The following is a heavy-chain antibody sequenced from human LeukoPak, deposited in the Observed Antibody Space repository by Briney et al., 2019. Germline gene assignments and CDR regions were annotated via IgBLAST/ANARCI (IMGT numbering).Heavy chain of an antibody. J-gene: IGHJ4*02. D-gene: IGHD7-27*01. CDR2: MYYRGNT. CDR3: ASRKLGNDY. V-gene: IGHV4-39*07. Sequence: PSETLSLTCTVSGGSISTITYYWGWIRQPPGKGLEWVGHMYYRGNTFYNPSLKSRVTISVDTSKKQFSLKLSSVTAADTAVYYCASRKLGNDYWGQGTLVTVSS. CDR1: GGSISTITYY.